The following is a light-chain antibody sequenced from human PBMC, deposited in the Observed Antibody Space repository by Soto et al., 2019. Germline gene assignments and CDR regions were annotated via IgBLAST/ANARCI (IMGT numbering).Light chain of an antibody. CDR1: QSISSW. CDR2: KAS. CDR3: QQYNSYPT. V-gene: IGKV1-5*03. Sequence: DIQMTQSPSTLSASVGDRVTITCRASQSISSWLAWYQQKPGKAPKLLIYKASSLESGVPSRFSGSGSVTEFTLTISSLQPDDFANYYCQQYNSYPTFGGGTKVEIK. J-gene: IGKJ4*01.